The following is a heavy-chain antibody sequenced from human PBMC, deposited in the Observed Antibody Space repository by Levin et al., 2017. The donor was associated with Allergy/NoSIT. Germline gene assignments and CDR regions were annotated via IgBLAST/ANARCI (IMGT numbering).Heavy chain of an antibody. CDR1: GYSFTSYW. D-gene: IGHD6-19*01. Sequence: KVSCKGSGYSFTSYWIGWVRQMPGKGLEWMGIIYPGDSDTRYSSSFQGPVPISADKSISTAYLQWSSLKASDTAMYYCARHASSSGWDFDYWGQGTLVTVSS. CDR3: ARHASSSGWDFDY. V-gene: IGHV5-51*01. J-gene: IGHJ4*02. CDR2: IYPGDSDT.